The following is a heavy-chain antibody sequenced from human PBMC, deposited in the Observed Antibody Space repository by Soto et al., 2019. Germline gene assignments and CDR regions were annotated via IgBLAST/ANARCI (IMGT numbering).Heavy chain of an antibody. Sequence: ASVKVSCKVSRHKVTELSIYWMRQSPGTGLECMGGFDPKDGLPVYAQNFEGRVTMTEDASTDTAFLEVENLRSEDTAVYYCARRPYYDFWSGYSPAGYYYDMDVWGQGTTVTVSS. CDR3: ARRPYYDFWSGYSPAGYYYDMDV. CDR1: RHKVTELS. J-gene: IGHJ6*02. CDR2: FDPKDGLP. V-gene: IGHV1-24*01. D-gene: IGHD3-3*01.